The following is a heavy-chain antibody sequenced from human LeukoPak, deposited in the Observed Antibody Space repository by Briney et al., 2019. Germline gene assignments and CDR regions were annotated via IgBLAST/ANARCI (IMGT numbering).Heavy chain of an antibody. D-gene: IGHD3-22*01. V-gene: IGHV4-34*01. Sequence: PSETLSLTCAVYGGSFSGYYWSWIRQPPGKGLEWIGEINHSGSTNYNPSLKSRVTISVDTSKNQFSLKLSSVTAADTAVYYCARGSRLSYYYDSSGHRTWGYWGQGTLVTVSS. CDR2: INHSGST. J-gene: IGHJ4*02. CDR1: GGSFSGYY. CDR3: ARGSRLSYYYDSSGHRTWGY.